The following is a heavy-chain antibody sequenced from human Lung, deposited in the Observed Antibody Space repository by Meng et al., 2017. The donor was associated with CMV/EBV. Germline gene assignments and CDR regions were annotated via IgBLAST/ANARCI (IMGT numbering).Heavy chain of an antibody. CDR1: GFTFSNYA. J-gene: IGHJ4*02. Sequence: SXKISXVASGFTFSNYAMHWVRQAPGKGLEWVAFLSYDENTKYYADSVKGRFTISRDISKNTLFLQMNSLRPEDTALYYCARDDYSNFPCDDWGQGTLV. CDR3: ARDDYSNFPCDD. CDR2: LSYDENTK. V-gene: IGHV3-30*04. D-gene: IGHD4-11*01.